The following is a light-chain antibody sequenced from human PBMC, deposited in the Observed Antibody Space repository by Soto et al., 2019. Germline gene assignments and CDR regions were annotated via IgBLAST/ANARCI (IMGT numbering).Light chain of an antibody. CDR3: SSYTSSSWV. J-gene: IGLJ1*01. Sequence: QAVVTQPASVSGSPGQSSTISCTGTSSDVGGYNYVSWYQQHPGKAPKLMIYEVSNRPSGVSNRFSGSKSGNTASLTISGLQAEDEADYYCSSYTSSSWVFGTGTKLTVL. CDR1: SSDVGGYNY. V-gene: IGLV2-14*01. CDR2: EVS.